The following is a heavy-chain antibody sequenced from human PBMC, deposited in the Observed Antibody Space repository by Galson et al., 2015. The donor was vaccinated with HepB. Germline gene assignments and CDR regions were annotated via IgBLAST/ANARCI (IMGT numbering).Heavy chain of an antibody. Sequence: SLRLSCAASGFTFSSYWMTWVRQAPGKGLEWVANIKEDGSEKYYVDSVKGRFTISRDNAKNSVFLQMNSLRAEDTAVYYCARVLFSYDILTGYNYWGQGTLVTVSS. CDR3: ARVLFSYDILTGYNY. CDR1: GFTFSSYW. J-gene: IGHJ4*02. CDR2: IKEDGSEK. D-gene: IGHD3-9*01. V-gene: IGHV3-7*04.